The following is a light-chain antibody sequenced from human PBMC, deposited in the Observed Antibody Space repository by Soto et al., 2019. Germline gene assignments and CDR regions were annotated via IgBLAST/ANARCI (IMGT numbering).Light chain of an antibody. CDR2: DVT. J-gene: IGLJ2*01. Sequence: QSALTQPPSASGSPGQSVTISCTGTSSDVGGYNYVSWHQQHPGKAPKLMIYDVTKRPSGVPDRFSGSKSGYTASLTVSGLQAEDEADYYCAAWDDSLNGLVFGGGTKVTVL. CDR3: AAWDDSLNGLV. CDR1: SSDVGGYNY. V-gene: IGLV2-8*01.